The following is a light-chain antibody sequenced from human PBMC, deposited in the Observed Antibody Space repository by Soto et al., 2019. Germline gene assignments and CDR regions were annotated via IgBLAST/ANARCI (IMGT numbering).Light chain of an antibody. CDR2: EAS. Sequence: EFVLPPSPGTLSLSPGESAPLSCRASQTVGVRLAWYQHKPGQAPRLLIYEASNRAAGVPARFSGSGSGTEFTLTISSLQSEDFAVYYCQQYDTWWTVGQGTKVDIK. CDR3: QQYDTWWT. V-gene: IGKV3D-15*01. CDR1: QTVGVR. J-gene: IGKJ1*01.